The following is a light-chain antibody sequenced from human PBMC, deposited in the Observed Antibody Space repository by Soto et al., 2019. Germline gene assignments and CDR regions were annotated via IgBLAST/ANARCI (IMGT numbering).Light chain of an antibody. V-gene: IGKV1-9*01. CDR2: AAS. CDR3: QQLNSYPLT. CDR1: QGISGY. Sequence: DIQLTQSPSFLSASVGDRVTITCRASQGISGYLAWYQQKPGKAPKLLIYAASTLQSGVPSRFSGSGSGTKFTLTISSLQPEDFPTYYCQQLNSYPLTSGGGTKVDIK. J-gene: IGKJ4*01.